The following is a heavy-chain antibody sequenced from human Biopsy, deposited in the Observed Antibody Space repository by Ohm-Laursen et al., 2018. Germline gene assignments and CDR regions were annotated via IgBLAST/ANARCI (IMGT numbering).Heavy chain of an antibody. CDR2: ITVSADTT. J-gene: IGHJ3*02. D-gene: IGHD1-1*01. V-gene: IGHV3-23*01. CDR1: GVTLSGYS. CDR3: AKGRVGNSGSLDI. Sequence: SLRLSCAAFGVTLSGYSMNWVRQAPGKGLEWVSAITVSADTTYYADSVRGRFTVSRDNSQNTLYLQMNSLRAEDTAIYYCAKGRVGNSGSLDIWGHGTMVTVSS.